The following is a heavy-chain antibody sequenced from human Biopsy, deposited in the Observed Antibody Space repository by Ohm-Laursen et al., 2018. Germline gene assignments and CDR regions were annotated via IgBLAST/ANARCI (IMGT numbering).Heavy chain of an antibody. J-gene: IGHJ3*02. CDR3: ARDPGYDFWSGSDPFDI. CDR2: ISTYNGDT. V-gene: IGHV1-18*04. CDR1: GYTFTAYG. Sequence: ASVKVSCKASGYTFTAYGISWVRQAPGQGLEWMGWISTYNGDTNIAQKFQGRVSMTTDTSTRTAYMELRSLRSGDTAIYFCARDPGYDFWSGSDPFDIWGQGTLVIVS. D-gene: IGHD3-3*01.